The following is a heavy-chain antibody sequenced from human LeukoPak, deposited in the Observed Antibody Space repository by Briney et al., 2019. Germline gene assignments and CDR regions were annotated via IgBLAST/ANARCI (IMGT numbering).Heavy chain of an antibody. CDR3: ARDWGHSDAFDI. J-gene: IGHJ3*02. V-gene: IGHV1-2*02. Sequence: ASVKVSCKASGYTFTSYGISWVRQAPGQGLEWMGWINPNSGGTNYAQKLQGRVTMTRDTSISTAYMELSRLRSDDTAVYYCARDWGHSDAFDIWGQGTMVTVSS. CDR2: INPNSGGT. CDR1: GYTFTSYG. D-gene: IGHD3-16*01.